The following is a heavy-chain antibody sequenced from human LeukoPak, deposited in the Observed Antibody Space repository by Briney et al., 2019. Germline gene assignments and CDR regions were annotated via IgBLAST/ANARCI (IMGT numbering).Heavy chain of an antibody. CDR2: ITSSGST. CDR3: AKDLYGDYDFDC. D-gene: IGHD4-17*01. J-gene: IGHJ4*02. CDR1: GFTFNNYA. V-gene: IGHV3-23*01. Sequence: GGSLRLSCAASGFTFNNYAMNWVRQAPGKGLEWVSVITSSGSTYADSVKGRFTISRDNSKNTLYLQMNSLRAEDTAIYYCAKDLYGDYDFDCWGRGTLVIVPS.